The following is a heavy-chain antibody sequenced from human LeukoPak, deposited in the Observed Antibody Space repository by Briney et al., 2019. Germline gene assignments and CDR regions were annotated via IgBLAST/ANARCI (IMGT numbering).Heavy chain of an antibody. CDR1: GGSFSGYY. CDR2: INHSGST. J-gene: IGHJ4*02. CDR3: ARRPGAVVVAAAEIFDY. V-gene: IGHV4-34*01. D-gene: IGHD2-15*01. Sequence: PSETLSLTCAVYGGSFSGYYWSLIRQPPRKGLEWIGEINHSGSTNYNPSLKSRVTISVDTSKNQFSLKLSSVTAADTAVYYCARRPGAVVVAAAEIFDYWGQGTLVTVSS.